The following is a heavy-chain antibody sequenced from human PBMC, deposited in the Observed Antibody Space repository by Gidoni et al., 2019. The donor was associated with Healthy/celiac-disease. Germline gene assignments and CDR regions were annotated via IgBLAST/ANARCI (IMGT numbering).Heavy chain of an antibody. D-gene: IGHD6-19*01. CDR2: INPNSGGT. CDR1: GYTFTGYY. CDR3: ARDGSSGWHPNWFDP. Sequence: QVQLVQSGAEVKKPGASVKVSCTASGYTFTGYYMHWVRQAPGQGLEWMGWINPNSGGTNYAQKFQGRVTMTRDTSISTAYMELSRLRSDDTAVYYCARDGSSGWHPNWFDPWGQGTLVTVSS. J-gene: IGHJ5*02. V-gene: IGHV1-2*02.